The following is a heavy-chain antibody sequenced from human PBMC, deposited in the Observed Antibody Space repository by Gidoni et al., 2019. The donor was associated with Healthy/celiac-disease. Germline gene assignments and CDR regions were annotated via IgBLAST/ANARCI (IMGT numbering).Heavy chain of an antibody. V-gene: IGHV1-69*01. CDR1: GGTFSSNA. Sequence: VQSGAEVKKPGSSVKVSCKAAGGTFSSNAISWVRQAPGQGLEWMGGIIPIFGTANYAQKFQGRVTITADESTSTAYMELSSLRSEDTAVYYCARSDYYGSGSSSYWGHGTLVTVSS. CDR2: IIPIFGTA. J-gene: IGHJ4*01. D-gene: IGHD3-10*01. CDR3: ARSDYYGSGSSSY.